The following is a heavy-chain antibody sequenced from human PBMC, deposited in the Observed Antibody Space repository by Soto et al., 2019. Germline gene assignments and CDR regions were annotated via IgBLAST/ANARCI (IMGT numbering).Heavy chain of an antibody. J-gene: IGHJ3*02. V-gene: IGHV3-72*01. CDR1: GFTFSDHY. D-gene: IGHD6-13*01. Sequence: EVQVVESGGGLVQPGGSLRLSCAGSGFTFSDHYMDWVRQAPGKGLEWVGRSRNKAKKYTTEYAASVKGRFTISRDDSKNSLYLQMNSLKTEDTAVDYCARISAAASNAFDIWGQGTMVTVSS. CDR3: ARISAAASNAFDI. CDR2: SRNKAKKYTT.